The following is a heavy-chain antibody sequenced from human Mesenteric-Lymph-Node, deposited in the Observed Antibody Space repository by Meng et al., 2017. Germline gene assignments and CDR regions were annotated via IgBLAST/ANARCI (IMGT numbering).Heavy chain of an antibody. CDR1: GGSIGSGGYY. J-gene: IGHJ5*02. D-gene: IGHD6-19*01. Sequence: QRQESGPGLVKPSQTLSLTCTVSGGSIGSGGYYWSWIRQHPGKGLEWIGSIGHSGITYYTPFLKSRVTVSIDTSKSQFSLKLTSVTAADTAVYYCVRSSGWVRTGFDPWGQGTLVTVSS. CDR2: IGHSGIT. V-gene: IGHV4-39*01. CDR3: VRSSGWVRTGFDP.